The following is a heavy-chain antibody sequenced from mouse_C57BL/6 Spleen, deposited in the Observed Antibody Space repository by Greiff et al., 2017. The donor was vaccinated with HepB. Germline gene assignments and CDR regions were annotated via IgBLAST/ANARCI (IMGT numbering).Heavy chain of an antibody. D-gene: IGHD1-1*01. CDR2: ISSGSSTI. Sequence: EVKVEESGGGLVKPGGSLKLSCAASGFTFSDYGMHWVRQAPEKGLEWVAYISSGSSTIYYADTVKGRFTISRDNAKNTLFLQMTSLRSEDTAMYYCARGYGSTLYAMDYWGQGTSVTVSS. V-gene: IGHV5-17*01. J-gene: IGHJ4*01. CDR1: GFTFSDYG. CDR3: ARGYGSTLYAMDY.